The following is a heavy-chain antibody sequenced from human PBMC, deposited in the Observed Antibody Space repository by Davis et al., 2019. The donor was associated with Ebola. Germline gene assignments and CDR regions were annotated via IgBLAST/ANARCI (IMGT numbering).Heavy chain of an antibody. V-gene: IGHV4-34*01. J-gene: IGHJ5*02. D-gene: IGHD3-10*01. CDR3: ARSITIIRGVIPWFDP. CDR1: GGSFTTYY. CDR2: TNHSGSS. Sequence: SETLSLTCAVYGGSFTTYYWTCIRHPPAQGLPWIGETNHSGSSKYNPSLKSRVTMSVDTSKNQVSLRLSSVTAADTAVYYCARSITIIRGVIPWFDPWGQGTLVTVSS.